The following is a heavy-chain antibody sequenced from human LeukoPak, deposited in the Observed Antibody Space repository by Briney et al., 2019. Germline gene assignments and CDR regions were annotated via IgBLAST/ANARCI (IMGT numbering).Heavy chain of an antibody. V-gene: IGHV4-39*07. CDR1: GGSISSSSYY. J-gene: IGHJ4*02. D-gene: IGHD5-18*01. CDR3: ASERGYSYGYPY. CDR2: IYYSGST. Sequence: PSETLSLTCTVSGGSISSSSYYWGWIRQPPGTGLEWIGSIYYSGSTYYNPSLKSRVTISVDTSKNQFSLKLSSVTAADTAVYYCASERGYSYGYPYWGQGTLVTVSS.